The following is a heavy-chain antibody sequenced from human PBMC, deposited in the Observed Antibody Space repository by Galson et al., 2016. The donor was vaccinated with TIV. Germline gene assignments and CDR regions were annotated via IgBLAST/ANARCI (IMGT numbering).Heavy chain of an antibody. Sequence: SLRLSCAASGFTFSSYWMSWVRQAPGKGLEWVANVTPDGGEKHYVDSVKGRFTISRDNAKNSLYLQMSSLRAEDTAVYYCARGTTLTEVADIFEYWGQGALVTVSS. J-gene: IGHJ4*02. CDR2: VTPDGGEK. V-gene: IGHV3-7*02. CDR1: GFTFSSYW. CDR3: ARGTTLTEVADIFEY. D-gene: IGHD6-19*01.